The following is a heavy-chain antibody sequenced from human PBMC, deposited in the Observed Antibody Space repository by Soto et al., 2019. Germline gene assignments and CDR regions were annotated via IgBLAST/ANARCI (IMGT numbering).Heavy chain of an antibody. D-gene: IGHD5-12*01. Sequence: TSETLSLTCTVSGGSISSYYWSWIRQPPGKGLEWIGYIYYSGSTNYNPSLKSRVTISVDTSKNQFSLKLSSVTAADTAVYYCARGHLLRGYDYVLDYWGQGTLVTVSS. V-gene: IGHV4-59*01. CDR1: GGSISSYY. CDR2: IYYSGST. J-gene: IGHJ4*02. CDR3: ARGHLLRGYDYVLDY.